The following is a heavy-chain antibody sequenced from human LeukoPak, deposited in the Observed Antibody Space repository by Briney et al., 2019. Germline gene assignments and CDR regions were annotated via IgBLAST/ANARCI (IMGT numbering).Heavy chain of an antibody. CDR3: ARELTDVAGDGLDV. Sequence: GGSLILSCTASGFTFSSYEMNWVRQAPGKGLEWVSYIWSSGSPTHYADSVKGRFTISRDNAKNSLYLQMSSLRADDTAVYYCARELTDVAGDGLDVWGQGTMVTVSS. V-gene: IGHV3-48*03. J-gene: IGHJ3*01. CDR1: GFTFSSYE. CDR2: IWSSGSPT. D-gene: IGHD5-12*01.